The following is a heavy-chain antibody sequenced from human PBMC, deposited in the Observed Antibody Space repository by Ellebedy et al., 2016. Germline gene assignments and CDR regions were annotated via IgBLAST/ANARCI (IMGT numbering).Heavy chain of an antibody. Sequence: GESLKISCGVFGFAFSTYAMSWVRQAPGKGLEWVSAVSGSGDTTYYADSVKGRFTISRDNSKNTLYLQMNSLRAEDTAVYYCARDYYDSSGYIGYWGQGTLVTVSS. D-gene: IGHD3-22*01. J-gene: IGHJ4*02. CDR1: GFAFSTYA. CDR3: ARDYYDSSGYIGY. CDR2: VSGSGDTT. V-gene: IGHV3-23*01.